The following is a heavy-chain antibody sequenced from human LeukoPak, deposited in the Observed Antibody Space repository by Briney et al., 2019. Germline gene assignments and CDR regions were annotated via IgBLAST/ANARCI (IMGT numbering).Heavy chain of an antibody. CDR3: ARDSYDFWSGTSYGMDV. Sequence: PSETLSLTCTVSGGSISSYYWSWIRQPAEKGMEWIGRIYTSGSTNYNPSLKSRVTMSVDTSKNQFSLKLSSVTAADTAVYYCARDSYDFWSGTSYGMDVWGQGTTVTVSS. J-gene: IGHJ6*02. CDR1: GGSISSYY. D-gene: IGHD3-3*01. V-gene: IGHV4-4*07. CDR2: IYTSGST.